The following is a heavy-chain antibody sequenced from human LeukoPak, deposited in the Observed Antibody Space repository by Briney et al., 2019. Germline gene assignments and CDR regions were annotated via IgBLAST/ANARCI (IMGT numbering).Heavy chain of an antibody. V-gene: IGHV3-74*01. D-gene: IGHD3-10*01. J-gene: IGHJ6*02. CDR3: AKGEGDYYGSGSYYRVRGFYYYGMDV. Sequence: GGSLRLSCAASGFTFSSYWMHWVRQAPGKGLVWVSRINSDGSSTSYADSVKGRFTISRDNSKNTLYLQMNSLRAEDTAVYYCAKGEGDYYGSGSYYRVRGFYYYGMDVWGQGTTVTVSS. CDR1: GFTFSSYW. CDR2: INSDGSST.